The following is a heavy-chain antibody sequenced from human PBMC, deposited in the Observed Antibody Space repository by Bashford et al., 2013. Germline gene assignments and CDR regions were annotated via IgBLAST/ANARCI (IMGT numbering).Heavy chain of an antibody. CDR2: ISAYNGNT. V-gene: IGHV1-18*01. CDR3: ARGKYGSGSYWGEYYYFGVDV. D-gene: IGHD3-10*01. J-gene: IGHJ6*02. Sequence: ASVKVSARLLVYTFTSYGISWVRQAPGQGLEWMGWISAYNGNTNYAQKLQGRVTMTTDTSANTAYVELSSLRSEDTAVYYCARGKYGSGSYWGEYYYFGVDVWGQGTTVTVSS. CDR1: VYTFTSYG.